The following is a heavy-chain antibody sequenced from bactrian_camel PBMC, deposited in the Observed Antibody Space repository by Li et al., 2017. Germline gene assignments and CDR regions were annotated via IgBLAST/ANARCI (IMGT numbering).Heavy chain of an antibody. D-gene: IGHD6*01. Sequence: HVQLVESGGGSVQAGGSLTLSCEVSGYTYTSCLGWFRQAPGKEREGVANIEKDNKITYADSVKGRVTISKDNAKNTLYLQMNSLRPEDTAMYYCAADPGSCVVLDTVVSIGRSDLGFRYWGRGTQVTVS. V-gene: IGHV3S57*01. CDR2: IEKDNKI. J-gene: IGHJ6*01. CDR1: GYTYTSC. CDR3: AADPGSCVVLDTVVSIGRSDLGFRY.